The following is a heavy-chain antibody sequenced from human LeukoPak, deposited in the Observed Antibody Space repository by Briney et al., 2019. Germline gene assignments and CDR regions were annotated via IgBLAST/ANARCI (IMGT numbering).Heavy chain of an antibody. Sequence: SETLSLTCTVSGGSISSYYWSWIRQPAGKGLEWIGRIYTSGSTNYNASLKSRVSMSVDTSKNQFSLKLSSVTAADTAVYYCARGSILGYCSGGSCSYGMDVWGQGTTVTVSS. V-gene: IGHV4-4*07. J-gene: IGHJ6*02. CDR2: IYTSGST. D-gene: IGHD2-15*01. CDR1: GGSISSYY. CDR3: ARGSILGYCSGGSCSYGMDV.